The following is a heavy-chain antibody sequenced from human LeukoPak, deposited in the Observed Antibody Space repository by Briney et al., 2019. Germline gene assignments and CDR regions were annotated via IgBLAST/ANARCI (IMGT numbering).Heavy chain of an antibody. Sequence: SSETLSLTCAVYGGSFSGYYWSWIRQPPGKGLEWIGEINHSGSTNYNPSLKSRVTISVDTSKNQFSLKLSSVTAADTAMYYCARVDPAFDIWGQGTMVTVSS. CDR2: INHSGST. J-gene: IGHJ3*02. CDR1: GGSFSGYY. V-gene: IGHV4-34*01. CDR3: ARVDPAFDI.